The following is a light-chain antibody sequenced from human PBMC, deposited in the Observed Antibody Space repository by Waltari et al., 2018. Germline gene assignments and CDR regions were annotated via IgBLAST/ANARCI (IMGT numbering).Light chain of an antibody. Sequence: EIVLTQSPVTLSLSPGERATLSCRASQTVGTHLAWYQHKPGQAPRLLIYNASLRASGIPASFSGSGSGTDFTLTISHLEPEDFAFYYCQHRDNWLFTFGPGTKVEVK. J-gene: IGKJ3*01. CDR1: QTVGTH. V-gene: IGKV3-11*01. CDR2: NAS. CDR3: QHRDNWLFT.